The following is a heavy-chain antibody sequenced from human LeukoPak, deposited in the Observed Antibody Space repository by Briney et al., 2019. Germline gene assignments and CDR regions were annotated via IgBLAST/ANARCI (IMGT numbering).Heavy chain of an antibody. CDR1: GASITKSNYY. V-gene: IGHV4-39*01. J-gene: IGHJ4*02. CDR3: ARHSEEYGSNPKPLDS. CDR2: IYYSGRT. Sequence: PSETLSLTCTVSGASITKSNYYWAWVRQPPGKGLVWIGSIYYSGRTYYNPSLKSRVTTSVDTSNNQFSLKLSSVTAADTAVYYCARHSEEYGSNPKPLDSWGQGTLVTVSS. D-gene: IGHD6-6*01.